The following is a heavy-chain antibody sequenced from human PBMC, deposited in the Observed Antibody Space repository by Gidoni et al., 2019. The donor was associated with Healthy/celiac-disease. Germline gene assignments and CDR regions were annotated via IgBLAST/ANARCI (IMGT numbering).Heavy chain of an antibody. CDR3: ARRGRKGNWNDFAPRLYYFDY. CDR2: INHSGST. D-gene: IGHD1-20*01. J-gene: IGHJ4*02. Sequence: QVQLQQWGAGLLKPSETLSLTCAVYGGSFSGYYWSWIRQPPGKGLEWIGEINHSGSTNYNPSLKSRVTISVDTSKNQFSLKLSSVTAADTAVYYCARRGRKGNWNDFAPRLYYFDYWGQGTLVTVSS. CDR1: GGSFSGYY. V-gene: IGHV4-34*01.